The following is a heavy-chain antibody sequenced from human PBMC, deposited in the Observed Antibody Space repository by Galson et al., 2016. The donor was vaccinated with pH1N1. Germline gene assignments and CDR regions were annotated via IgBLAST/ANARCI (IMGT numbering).Heavy chain of an antibody. Sequence: SCAASGFSFSDYYMTWICQTPGKGLEWIAYISNRGGSIHYADSVRGRFTISRDSARNSLYLQMSSLRADDTALYYCARGRGAVGIGYYGSPIEHWGQGTLVTVSS. V-gene: IGHV3-11*01. CDR1: GFSFSDYY. CDR3: ARGRGAVGIGYYGSPIEH. CDR2: ISNRGGSI. J-gene: IGHJ4*02. D-gene: IGHD3-22*01.